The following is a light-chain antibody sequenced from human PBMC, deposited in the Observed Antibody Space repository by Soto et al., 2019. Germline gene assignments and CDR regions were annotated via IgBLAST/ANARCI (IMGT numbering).Light chain of an antibody. Sequence: FMQYTGTLSLSPGDRATLSCKASQSVADNYLAWYQQKPGQAPRLLIYAASRRAIGIPDTFSGSGSGTDFTLTITRLEPEDFALYYCQQYGHSPRTFGQGTKVDIK. CDR2: AAS. V-gene: IGKV3-20*01. J-gene: IGKJ1*01. CDR1: QSVADNY. CDR3: QQYGHSPRT.